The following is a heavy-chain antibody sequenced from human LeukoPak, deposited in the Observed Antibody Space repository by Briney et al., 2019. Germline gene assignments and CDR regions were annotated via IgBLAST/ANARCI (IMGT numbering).Heavy chain of an antibody. Sequence: SQTASLTCTVSGGSISSYYWSWIRQPPGKGLEWIGYIYYSGSTNYNPSLKSRVTISVDTSKNQFSLKLRSVTAADTAVYYCAREYGSGSPYYYSGMDVWGQGTTVTVFS. J-gene: IGHJ6*02. CDR1: GGSISSYY. CDR3: AREYGSGSPYYYSGMDV. CDR2: IYYSGST. D-gene: IGHD3-10*01. V-gene: IGHV4-59*01.